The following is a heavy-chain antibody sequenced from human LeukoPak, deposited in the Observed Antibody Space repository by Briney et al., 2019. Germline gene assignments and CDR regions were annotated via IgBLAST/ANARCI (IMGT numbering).Heavy chain of an antibody. V-gene: IGHV3-30-3*02. J-gene: IGHJ4*02. D-gene: IGHD5-18*01. CDR3: ANERGYNFGYSFDY. CDR2: IPNDGTKT. CDR1: GFTFSSYA. Sequence: GGSLRLSCAASGFTFSSYAMHWVRQAPGKGLEWVAAIPNDGTKTYYADSVKGRFTISRDNSKNTLYLQMNSLRAEDTAVYYCANERGYNFGYSFDYWGQGTLVTVSS.